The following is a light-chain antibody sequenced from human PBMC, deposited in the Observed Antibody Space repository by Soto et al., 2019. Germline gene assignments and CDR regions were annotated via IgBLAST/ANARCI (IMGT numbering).Light chain of an antibody. CDR1: QSLSKNY. CDR2: DAS. V-gene: IGKV3-20*01. J-gene: IGKJ1*01. Sequence: EIVLTQSPGTLSLSPGERATLSCRASQSLSKNYLAWYQHKPGQAPRLLIHDASNRDTGIPDRFSGSGSGTDFTLTISSLEPEDAAVYYCQQCVTAPLTFGPGTKVEL. CDR3: QQCVTAPLT.